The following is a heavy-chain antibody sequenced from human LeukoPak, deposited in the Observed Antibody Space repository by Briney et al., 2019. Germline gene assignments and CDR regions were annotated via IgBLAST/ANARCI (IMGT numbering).Heavy chain of an antibody. D-gene: IGHD6-13*01. J-gene: IGHJ4*02. V-gene: IGHV3-23*01. CDR3: AKDRRPGIAAAGRGDYFDY. Sequence: GGSLRLSCASSLFTYSRYVMSSVRQAPGKGVAGVSAISGRGGNRYCRQTEEGWFNISRDNSRDKPYLQMNSQRAEDTAVYYCAKDRRPGIAAAGRGDYFDYRRQGTLVTVSS. CDR2: ISGRGGNR. CDR1: LFTYSRYV.